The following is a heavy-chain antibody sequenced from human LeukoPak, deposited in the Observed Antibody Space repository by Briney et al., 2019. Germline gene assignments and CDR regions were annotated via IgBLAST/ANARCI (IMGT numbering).Heavy chain of an antibody. Sequence: SETLSLTCTVSGGSISSYYWSWIRQPVGKGLEWIGRIYTSGSTNYNPSLKSRVTMSVDTSKNQFSLKLSSVTAADTAVYYCAREGGSGSYYMDWFDPWGQGTLVTVSS. CDR1: GGSISSYY. V-gene: IGHV4-4*07. J-gene: IGHJ5*02. CDR2: IYTSGST. CDR3: AREGGSGSYYMDWFDP. D-gene: IGHD3-10*01.